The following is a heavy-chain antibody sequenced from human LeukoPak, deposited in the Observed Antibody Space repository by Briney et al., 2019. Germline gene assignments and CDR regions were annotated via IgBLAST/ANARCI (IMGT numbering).Heavy chain of an antibody. J-gene: IGHJ3*02. CDR1: GGSISSGSYY. Sequence: SETLSLTCTVSGGSISSGSYYWSWIRQPPGKGLEWIGYIYHSGSAYYNPSLKSRVTISVDRSKNQFSLKLSSVTAADTAVYYCARDGRFLEWLLPSDAFDIWGQGTMVTVSS. V-gene: IGHV4-30-2*01. CDR2: IYHSGSA. CDR3: ARDGRFLEWLLPSDAFDI. D-gene: IGHD3-3*01.